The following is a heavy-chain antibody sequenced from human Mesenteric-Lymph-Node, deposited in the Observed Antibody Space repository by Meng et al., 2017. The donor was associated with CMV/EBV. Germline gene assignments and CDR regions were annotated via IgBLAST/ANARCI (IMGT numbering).Heavy chain of an antibody. V-gene: IGHV1-2*02. CDR1: GGTFSRNV. D-gene: IGHD5-24*01. J-gene: IGHJ4*02. CDR3: ARGMATITGRYFDY. Sequence: ASVKVSCKASGGTFSRNVISWVRQAPGQGLEWMGWINPNSGGTNYAQKFQGRVTMTRDTSISTAYMELSRLRSDDTAVYYCARGMATITGRYFDYWGQGTLVTVSS. CDR2: INPNSGGT.